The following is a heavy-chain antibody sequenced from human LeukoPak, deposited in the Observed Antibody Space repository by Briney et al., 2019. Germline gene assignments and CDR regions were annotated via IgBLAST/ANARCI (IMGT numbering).Heavy chain of an antibody. D-gene: IGHD3-22*01. Sequence: ASVKVSCKASGYTFTGYYMHWVRQAPGQGLEWMGGFDPEDGETIYAQKFQGRVTMTEDTSTDTAYMELSSLRSEDTAVYYCATLVMIAGGFDYRGQGTLVTVSS. J-gene: IGHJ4*02. V-gene: IGHV1-24*01. CDR1: GYTFTGYY. CDR3: ATLVMIAGGFDY. CDR2: FDPEDGET.